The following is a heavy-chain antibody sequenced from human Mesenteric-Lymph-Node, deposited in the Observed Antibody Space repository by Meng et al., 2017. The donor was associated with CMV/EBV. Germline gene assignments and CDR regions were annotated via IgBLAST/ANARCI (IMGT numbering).Heavy chain of an antibody. V-gene: IGHV4-59*01. D-gene: IGHD2-21*01. CDR1: GGSFSGYY. CDR2: IYYTGGT. Sequence: GGSFSGYYWSWIRQPPGKGLEWIGYIYYTGGTNYSPSLKSRVTISVDTSKNQFSLKLSSVTAADTAVYYCARDVRGYCGGDCYVFDYWGQGTLVTVSS. CDR3: ARDVRGYCGGDCYVFDY. J-gene: IGHJ4*02.